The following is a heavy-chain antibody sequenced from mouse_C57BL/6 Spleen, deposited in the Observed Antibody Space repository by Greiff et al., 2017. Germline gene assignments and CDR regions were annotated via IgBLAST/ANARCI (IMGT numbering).Heavy chain of an antibody. CDR2: IYPRSGNA. CDR3: ARGYDGYPYAMDY. Sequence: LQESGAELARPGASVKLSCKASGYTFTSYGISWVKQRTGQGLEWIGEIYPRSGNAYYNEKFKGKATLTADKSSSTAYMELRSLTSEDSAVYFCARGYDGYPYAMDYWGQGTSVTVSS. J-gene: IGHJ4*01. D-gene: IGHD2-3*01. CDR1: GYTFTSYG. V-gene: IGHV1-81*01.